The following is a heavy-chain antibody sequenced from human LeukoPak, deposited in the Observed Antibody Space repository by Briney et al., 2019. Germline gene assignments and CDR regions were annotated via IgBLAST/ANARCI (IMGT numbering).Heavy chain of an antibody. CDR2: INHNGNVN. CDR1: GFTFSSYW. CDR3: ARGGGLDV. D-gene: IGHD3-16*01. J-gene: IGHJ6*02. Sequence: GGSLRLSCAASGFTFSSYWMHWVRQPPGKGLVWVASINHNGNVNYYVDSVKGRFTISRDNAKNSLYLQMSNLRAEDTAVYFCARGGGLDVWGQGATVTVSS. V-gene: IGHV3-7*03.